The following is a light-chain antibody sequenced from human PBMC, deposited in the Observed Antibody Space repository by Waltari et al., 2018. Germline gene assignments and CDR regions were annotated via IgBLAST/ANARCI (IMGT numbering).Light chain of an antibody. CDR3: QQYFSVPLT. CDR1: QDITNA. J-gene: IGKJ4*01. V-gene: IGKV1-NL1*01. CDR2: ATS. Sequence: IQMTQSPSSLSGFVGDRVTISCRASQDITNALAWYQHKRGRAPKLLIYATSKLEGGVPARFSGRGSGTTYTLTIDSLQSDDSASYFCQQYFSVPLTFGGGSKIEI.